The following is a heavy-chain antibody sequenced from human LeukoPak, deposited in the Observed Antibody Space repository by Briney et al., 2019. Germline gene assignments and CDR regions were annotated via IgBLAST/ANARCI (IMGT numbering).Heavy chain of an antibody. CDR3: AFGAGGTF. D-gene: IGHD3-3*01. V-gene: IGHV3-21*06. J-gene: IGHJ4*02. Sequence: GGSLRLSCTASGSTFSGYTMNWVRQAPGKGLEWVSSISSSDYYINYAESVEGRFTISRNNADNLLYLQMNSLRAEDTAMYYCAFGAGGTFWGQGTLVTVSS. CDR2: ISSSDYYI. CDR1: GSTFSGYT.